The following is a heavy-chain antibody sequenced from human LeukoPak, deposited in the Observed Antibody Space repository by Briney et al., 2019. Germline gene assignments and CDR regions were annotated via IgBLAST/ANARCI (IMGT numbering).Heavy chain of an antibody. CDR2: ISTSGGSS. J-gene: IGHJ4*02. D-gene: IGHD3-22*01. V-gene: IGHV3-23*01. CDR1: GFTFSSYA. Sequence: NPGESLRLSCAASGFTFSSYAMSWVRQAPRKGLEWVPGISTSGGSSSYADSVKGRFTISRDNPRNTLYMQMNSLRAEDTALYYCAIMHPYYDGSGYWVQWGQGTLVTVSS. CDR3: AIMHPYYDGSGYWVQ.